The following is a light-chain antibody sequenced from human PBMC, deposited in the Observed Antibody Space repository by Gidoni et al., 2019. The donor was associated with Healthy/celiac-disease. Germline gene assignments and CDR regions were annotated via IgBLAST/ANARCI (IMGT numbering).Light chain of an antibody. J-gene: IGKJ2*01. CDR2: GAS. Sequence: DIVLTQSPGTLSLSPGERATLSCRASQSVSSSYLAWYQQQPGQAPRLLIYGASSRATGIPDRFSGSGSGTDFTLTISRLEPEDFAVYYCQQYGSSSYTFGQGTKLEIK. V-gene: IGKV3-20*01. CDR1: QSVSSSY. CDR3: QQYGSSSYT.